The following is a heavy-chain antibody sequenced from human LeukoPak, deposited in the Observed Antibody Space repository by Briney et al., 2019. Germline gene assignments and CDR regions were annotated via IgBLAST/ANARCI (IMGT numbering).Heavy chain of an antibody. V-gene: IGHV3-7*04. CDR3: ARVIYDSSGYSDY. D-gene: IGHD3-22*01. CDR1: GFTFSSYW. Sequence: GGSLRLSCAAPGFTFSSYWMRWVRQAPGQGLGWVADIKQDGGEKYYVDSVKGRFTISRDNAKNSLYLQMNSLRAEDTAVYYCARVIYDSSGYSDYWGQGTLVTVSS. CDR2: IKQDGGEK. J-gene: IGHJ4*02.